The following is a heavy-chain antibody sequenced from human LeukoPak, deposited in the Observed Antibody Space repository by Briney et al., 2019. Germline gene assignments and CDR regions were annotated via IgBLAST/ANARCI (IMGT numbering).Heavy chain of an antibody. CDR2: INHSGST. CDR1: GGSFSGYY. V-gene: IGHV4-34*01. J-gene: IGHJ3*02. CDR3: ARHFWSGYYDYDAFDI. Sequence: SETLSLTCAVYGGSFSGYYWSWIRQPPGKGLEWIGEINHSGSTNYNPSLKSRVTISVDTSKNQFSLKLSSVTAADTAVYYCARHFWSGYYDYDAFDIWGQGTMVTVSS. D-gene: IGHD3-3*02.